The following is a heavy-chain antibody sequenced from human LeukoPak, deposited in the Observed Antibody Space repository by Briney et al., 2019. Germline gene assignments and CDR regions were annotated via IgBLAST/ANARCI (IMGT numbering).Heavy chain of an antibody. D-gene: IGHD2-2*02. CDR2: IYYSGST. CDR3: ARGGVVVVPAAIRPRGDSGSASNWFDP. V-gene: IGHV4-30-4*01. J-gene: IGHJ5*02. Sequence: SETLSLTCTVSGGSISSGDYYWSWIRQPPGKGLEWIGYIYYSGSTYYNPSLKSRVTISVDTSKNQFSLKLSSVTAADTAVYYCARGGVVVVPAAIRPRGDSGSASNWFDPWGQGTLVTVSS. CDR1: GGSISSGDYY.